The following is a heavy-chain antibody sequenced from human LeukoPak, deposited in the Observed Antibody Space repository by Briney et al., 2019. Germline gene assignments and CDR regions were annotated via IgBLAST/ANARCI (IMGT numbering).Heavy chain of an antibody. D-gene: IGHD6-6*01. J-gene: IGHJ6*03. CDR2: IYTSGTT. CDR1: GGSVRRGNYY. CDR3: ARWSGSVTARNYYYYMDV. Sequence: KPSETLSLTCTVSGGSVRRGNYYWTWIRQPAGSGLEWIGRIYTSGTTDYNPSLRTRDTISVDASRNQFSLNLSSVTAADTAVYYCARWSGSVTARNYYYYMDVWGEGTTVTVSS. V-gene: IGHV4-61*02.